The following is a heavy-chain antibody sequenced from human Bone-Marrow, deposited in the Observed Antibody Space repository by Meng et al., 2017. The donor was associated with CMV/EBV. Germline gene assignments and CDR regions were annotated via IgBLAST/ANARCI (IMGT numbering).Heavy chain of an antibody. D-gene: IGHD2-2*01. CDR2: ISSSSSYI. CDR3: ARDKGAAASLYYYYYGMDV. Sequence: GESLKISCAASGFTFSSYSLNWVRQAPGKGLEWVSSISSSSSYIYYADSVKGRFTISRDNAKNSLYLQMNSLRAEDTAVYYCARDKGAAASLYYYYYGMDVWGQGTTVTVSS. J-gene: IGHJ6*02. CDR1: GFTFSSYS. V-gene: IGHV3-21*01.